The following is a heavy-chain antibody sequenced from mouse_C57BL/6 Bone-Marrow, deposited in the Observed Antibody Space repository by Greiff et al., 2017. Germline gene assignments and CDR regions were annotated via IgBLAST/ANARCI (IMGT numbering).Heavy chain of an antibody. CDR2: IDPENGDT. CDR1: GFNIKDDY. D-gene: IGHD1-1*01. V-gene: IGHV14-4*01. J-gene: IGHJ1*03. CDR3: TTYYYGSRRGDFDV. Sequence: VQLQQSGAELVRPGASVKLSCTASGFNIKDDYMHWVKQRPEQGLEWIGWIDPENGDTEYASKFQGKATITADTSSNTAYLQLSSLTSEDTAVYYCTTYYYGSRRGDFDVWGTGTTVTVSS.